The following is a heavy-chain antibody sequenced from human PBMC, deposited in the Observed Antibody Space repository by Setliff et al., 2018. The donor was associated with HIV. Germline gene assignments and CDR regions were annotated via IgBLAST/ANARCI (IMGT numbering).Heavy chain of an antibody. CDR1: GGSISSNTW. CDR3: AGEAQYSSSWSGRRVTWFDS. J-gene: IGHJ5*01. CDR2: ISHSGST. Sequence: SETLSLTCAVSGGSISSNTWWSWVRQPQGKGLEWIVEISHSGSTNYNPSLKSRVTISVDKSKNQFSMRLSSVIAADTAVYYCAGEAQYSSSWSGRRVTWFDSWGQGILVTVSS. V-gene: IGHV4-4*02. D-gene: IGHD6-13*01.